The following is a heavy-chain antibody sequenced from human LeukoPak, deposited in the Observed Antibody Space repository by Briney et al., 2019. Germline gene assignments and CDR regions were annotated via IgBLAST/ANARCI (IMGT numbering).Heavy chain of an antibody. V-gene: IGHV4-31*03. CDR3: ARVSLSGDYRVDY. J-gene: IGHJ4*02. CDR2: IYYSGST. CDR1: GGSISSGGYY. D-gene: IGHD4-17*01. Sequence: SETLSLTCTVSGGSISSGGYYWSWIRQHPGKGPEWIGYIYYSGSTYYNPSLKSRVTISVDTSKNQFSLKLSSVTAADTAVYYCARVSLSGDYRVDYWGQGTLVTVSS.